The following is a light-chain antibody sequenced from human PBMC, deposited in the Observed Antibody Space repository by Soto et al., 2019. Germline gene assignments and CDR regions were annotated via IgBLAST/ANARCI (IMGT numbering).Light chain of an antibody. CDR3: TSYTSTNSYVA. J-gene: IGLJ2*01. V-gene: IGLV2-14*03. CDR2: DVT. Sequence: QSVLTQPASVSGSPGRSITISCTGTSTDVGGHYYVSWYQQHPGKAPKLIIYDVTDRPSGVSHRFSGSKSGNTASLTISGLQAEDEADYYCTSYTSTNSYVAVGGGTKVTVL. CDR1: STDVGGHYY.